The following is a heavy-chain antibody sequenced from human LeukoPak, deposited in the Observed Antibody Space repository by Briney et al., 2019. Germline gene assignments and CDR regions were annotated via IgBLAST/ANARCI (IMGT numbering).Heavy chain of an antibody. Sequence: GGSLRLSCAASGFTFSSYAMSWVRQAPGKGLEWVSAISGSGGSTYYADSVKGRFTISRDNSKNTLYLHMNSLRAEDTAVYYCAKGRYFDWLLSLNWFDPWGQGTLVTVSS. D-gene: IGHD3-9*01. CDR2: ISGSGGST. V-gene: IGHV3-23*01. CDR1: GFTFSSYA. CDR3: AKGRYFDWLLSLNWFDP. J-gene: IGHJ5*02.